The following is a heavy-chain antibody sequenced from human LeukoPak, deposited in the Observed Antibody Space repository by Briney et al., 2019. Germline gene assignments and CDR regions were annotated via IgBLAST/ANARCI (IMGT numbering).Heavy chain of an antibody. Sequence: SETLSLTCTVSGYSISSGYYWGGIRQPPGKGREGIGSIYHSGSTYYDPSLKSRVTISVDTSKNKFSLQLSSVPAADTAVYYCARVNRRGAYSFDYWGQGTLVTVSS. CDR1: GYSISSGYY. J-gene: IGHJ4*02. CDR2: IYHSGST. CDR3: ARVNRRGAYSFDY. V-gene: IGHV4-38-2*02. D-gene: IGHD4/OR15-4a*01.